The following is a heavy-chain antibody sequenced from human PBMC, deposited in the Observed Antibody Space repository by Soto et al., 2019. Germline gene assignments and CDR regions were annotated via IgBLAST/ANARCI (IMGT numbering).Heavy chain of an antibody. CDR3: AKDLVVVPAATAFDY. Sequence: GGSLRLSCAASGFTFSSYAMSWVRQAPGKGLEWVSAISGSGGSTYYEDSVKGRFTIFRDNSKNTLYLQMNSLRAEDTAVYYCAKDLVVVPAATAFDYWGQGTLVTVSS. J-gene: IGHJ4*02. CDR2: ISGSGGST. V-gene: IGHV3-23*01. D-gene: IGHD2-2*01. CDR1: GFTFSSYA.